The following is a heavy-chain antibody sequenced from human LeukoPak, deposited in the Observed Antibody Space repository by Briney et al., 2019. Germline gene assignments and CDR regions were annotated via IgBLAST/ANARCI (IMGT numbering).Heavy chain of an antibody. CDR1: GFTVSSNY. D-gene: IGHD3-9*01. V-gene: IGHV3-66*01. Sequence: GGSLRLSCAASGFTVSSNYMSWVRQAPGKGLEWVSVIYSGGSTYYADSVKGRFTISRDNSRNTLYLQMNSLRAEDTAVYYCARGLRTGYYKYYFDYWGQGTLVTVSS. CDR2: IYSGGST. J-gene: IGHJ4*02. CDR3: ARGLRTGYYKYYFDY.